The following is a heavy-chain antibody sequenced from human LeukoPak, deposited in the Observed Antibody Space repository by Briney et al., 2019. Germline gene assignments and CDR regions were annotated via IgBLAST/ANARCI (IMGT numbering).Heavy chain of an antibody. J-gene: IGHJ4*02. CDR1: GYTFTSYD. CDR3: ARFYNWNDDGGSDLDY. CDR2: MNPNSGNT. Sequence: ASGKVSCKASGYTFTSYDINWVRQATGQGLEWMGWMNPNSGNTGYAQKFQGRVTMTRNTSISTAYMELSSLRSEDTAVYYCARFYNWNDDGGSDLDYWGQGTLVTVSS. D-gene: IGHD1-20*01. V-gene: IGHV1-8*01.